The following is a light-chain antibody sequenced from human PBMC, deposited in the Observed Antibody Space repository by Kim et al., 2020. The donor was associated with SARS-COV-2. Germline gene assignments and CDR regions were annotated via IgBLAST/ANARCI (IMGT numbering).Light chain of an antibody. J-gene: IGLJ1*01. V-gene: IGLV3-1*01. Sequence: VSPVQTASITCSGDKLGDKYACWYQQKPGQSPVLLIYQDNNRPSGIPARFSGSNSGNTATLTISGTHAMDEADYYCQAWDSSAAGVFGTGTKVTVL. CDR1: KLGDKY. CDR2: QDN. CDR3: QAWDSSAAGV.